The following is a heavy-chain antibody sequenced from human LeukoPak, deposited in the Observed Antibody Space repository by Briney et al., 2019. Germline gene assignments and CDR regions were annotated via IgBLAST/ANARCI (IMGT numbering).Heavy chain of an antibody. V-gene: IGHV3-23*01. CDR3: AKDRRELDVFDI. J-gene: IGHJ3*02. CDR1: GFTFNTYA. CDR2: ISGSGRTT. Sequence: PGGPLRLSCAASGFTFNTYAMSWVRQAPGKGLEWVSGISGSGRTTYYADSVKGRFTISRDNSKNTLFVQMNSLRAEDTAVYYCAKDRRELDVFDIWGQGTMVTVSS.